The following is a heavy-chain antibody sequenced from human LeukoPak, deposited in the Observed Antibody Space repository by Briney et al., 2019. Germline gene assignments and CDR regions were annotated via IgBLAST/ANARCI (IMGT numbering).Heavy chain of an antibody. CDR2: ISSSGSTI. J-gene: IGHJ5*02. CDR3: ASFTVPYNWFDP. CDR1: GFTFSSYW. Sequence: PGGSLRLSCAASGFTFSSYWMSWVRQAPGKGLEWVSYISSSGSTIYYADSVKGRFTISRDNAKNSLYLQMNSLRAEDTAVYYCASFTVPYNWFDPWGQGTLVTVSS. D-gene: IGHD4-17*01. V-gene: IGHV3-48*04.